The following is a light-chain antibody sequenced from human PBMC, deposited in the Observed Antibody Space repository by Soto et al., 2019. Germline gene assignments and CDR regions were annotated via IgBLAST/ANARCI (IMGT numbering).Light chain of an antibody. CDR2: DAS. V-gene: IGKV1-5*01. Sequence: IQMTQSPSTLSAPVRDRVTITCQASQTISTLLAWFQHKPGKAPNLQLYDASNLESGVPSRFSGSRSGTEFTLTISSLQSDDSATYFCQQYSHLVTFGQGTKLEIK. CDR1: QTISTL. CDR3: QQYSHLVT. J-gene: IGKJ2*01.